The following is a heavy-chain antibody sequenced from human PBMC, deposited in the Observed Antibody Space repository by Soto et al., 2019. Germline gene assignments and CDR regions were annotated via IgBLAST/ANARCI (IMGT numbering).Heavy chain of an antibody. D-gene: IGHD3-22*01. J-gene: IGHJ4*02. V-gene: IGHV3-23*01. CDR2: ISGSGGST. CDR1: GFTFSSYA. Sequence: GGSLRLSCAASGFTFSSYAMSWVRQAPGKGLEWVSAISGSGGSTYYADSVKGRFTISRDNSKSTLYLQMNSLRAEDTAVYYCAKAPDSSGYYSYLDYWGQGTLVTVSS. CDR3: AKAPDSSGYYSYLDY.